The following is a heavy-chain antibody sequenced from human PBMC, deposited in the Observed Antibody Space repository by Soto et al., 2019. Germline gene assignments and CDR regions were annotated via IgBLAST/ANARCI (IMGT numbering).Heavy chain of an antibody. Sequence: EVQLLESGGGLVQPGGSLRLSCAASGFTFSSYAMSWVRQAPGKGLEWVSAISGSGGSTYYADSVKGRFTTSRAISKNPLYLQMNSLRAEDTAVYYCAKLLRITGPPYFDYWGQGILVTVSS. V-gene: IGHV3-23*01. CDR3: AKLLRITGPPYFDY. J-gene: IGHJ4*02. D-gene: IGHD1-20*01. CDR1: GFTFSSYA. CDR2: ISGSGGST.